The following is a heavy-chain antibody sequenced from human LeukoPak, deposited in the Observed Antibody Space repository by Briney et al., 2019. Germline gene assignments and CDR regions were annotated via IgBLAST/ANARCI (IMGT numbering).Heavy chain of an antibody. J-gene: IGHJ5*02. CDR1: GYSISSSYY. CDR3: ARGGASGRFGELLLPPNWFDP. D-gene: IGHD3-10*01. CDR2: IYYSGST. Sequence: SETLSLTCTVSGYSISSSYYWGWIRQPPGKGLEWIGSIYYSGSTYYNPSLKSRVTISVDTSKNQFSLKLSSVTAADTAVYYCARGGASGRFGELLLPPNWFDPWGQGTLVTVSS. V-gene: IGHV4-38-2*02.